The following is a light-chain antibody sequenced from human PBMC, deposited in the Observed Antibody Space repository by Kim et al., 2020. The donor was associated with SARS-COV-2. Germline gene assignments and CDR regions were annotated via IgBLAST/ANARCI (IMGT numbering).Light chain of an antibody. Sequence: SVGGQGPLTWPAKQEYRRWLAWYQQKPGKAPNLLIHRTSDLQSGVPSRFSGSGSETDFTLTINSLQPDDFATYYCHQYKSQSTFGQGTKVDIK. CDR2: RTS. V-gene: IGKV1-5*03. CDR3: HQYKSQST. CDR1: QEYRRW. J-gene: IGKJ1*01.